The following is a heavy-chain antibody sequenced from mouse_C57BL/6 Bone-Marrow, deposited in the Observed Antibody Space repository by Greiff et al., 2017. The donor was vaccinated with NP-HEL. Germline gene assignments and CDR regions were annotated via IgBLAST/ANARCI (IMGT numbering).Heavy chain of an antibody. J-gene: IGHJ3*01. CDR2: INPYNGGT. Sequence: VQLQQSGPVLVKPGASVKMSCKASGYTFTDYYMNWVKQSHGKSLEWIGVINPYNGGTSYNKTFKGKATLTVDKSSSTAYMQLNSLAAEDSAVYYCAKDGFAYWDRGKVVTVSA. CDR1: GYTFTDYY. CDR3: AKDGFAY. V-gene: IGHV1-19*01.